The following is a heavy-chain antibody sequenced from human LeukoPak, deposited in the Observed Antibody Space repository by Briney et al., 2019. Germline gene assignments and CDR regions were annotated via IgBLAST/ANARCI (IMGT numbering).Heavy chain of an antibody. Sequence: GASVKVSCKASGYTFTGYYMHWVRQAPGQGLEWMGWINPNSGGTNYAQKFQGRVTTTRDTSISTAYMELSRLRSDDTAVYYCARADYGDYEYYFDYWGQGTLVTVSS. CDR3: ARADYGDYEYYFDY. J-gene: IGHJ4*02. V-gene: IGHV1-2*02. CDR2: INPNSGGT. CDR1: GYTFTGYY. D-gene: IGHD4-17*01.